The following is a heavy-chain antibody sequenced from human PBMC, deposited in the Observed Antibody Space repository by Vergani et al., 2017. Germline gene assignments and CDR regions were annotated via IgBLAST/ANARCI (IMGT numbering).Heavy chain of an antibody. CDR2: IRGSGDST. CDR1: GFTFSSAW. V-gene: IGHV3-23*04. J-gene: IGHJ6*03. CDR3: AKSPNDFWSGYPLGLGYYYYYMDV. D-gene: IGHD3-3*01. Sequence: EVQPVESGGGLVKPGGSLRLSCTTSGFTFSSAWMSWVRQAPGKGLEWVSIIRGSGDSTYYADSVKGRFTISRDNSKNTLYLQMNSLRAEDTAVYYCAKSPNDFWSGYPLGLGYYYYYMDVWGKGTTVTVSS.